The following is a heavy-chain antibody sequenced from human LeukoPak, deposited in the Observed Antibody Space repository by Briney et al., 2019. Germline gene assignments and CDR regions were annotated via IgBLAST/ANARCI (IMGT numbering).Heavy chain of an antibody. D-gene: IGHD2-2*01. CDR2: ISGSGGST. V-gene: IGHV3-23*01. J-gene: IGHJ4*02. Sequence: PGGSLRLSCVASGFTFSSYAMSWVRQAPGKGLEWVSAISGSGGSTYYADSVKGRFTISRDNSKNTLYLQMNSLRAEDTAVYYGAKDPRYCSSTSCYYGEYLDYWGQGTLVTVSS. CDR1: GFTFSSYA. CDR3: AKDPRYCSSTSCYYGEYLDY.